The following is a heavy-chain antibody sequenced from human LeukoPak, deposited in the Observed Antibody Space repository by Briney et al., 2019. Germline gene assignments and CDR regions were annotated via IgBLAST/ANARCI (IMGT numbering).Heavy chain of an antibody. V-gene: IGHV4-34*01. Sequence: SETLSLTCAVYGGSFSGYYWSWIRQPPGKGLEWIGEINHSGSTNYNPSLKSRVTISVDTSKNQFSLKLSSVTAADTAVYFRAREGIRYFDWSYYGMDVWGQGTTVTVSS. CDR1: GGSFSGYY. D-gene: IGHD3-9*01. CDR2: INHSGST. CDR3: AREGIRYFDWSYYGMDV. J-gene: IGHJ6*02.